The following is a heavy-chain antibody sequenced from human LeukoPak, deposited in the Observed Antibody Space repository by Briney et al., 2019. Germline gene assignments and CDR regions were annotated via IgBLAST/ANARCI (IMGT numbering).Heavy chain of an antibody. CDR3: ARRIATTANFDF. Sequence: PSQTLSLTCTVSGASVSSGDYYWSWVRQPPGKGLEWIGYIDYSGITFYNPSLKSRITMSIDSSRNQFSLKLTSVTAADTAVCYCARRIATTANFDFWGQGTLVTVSS. J-gene: IGHJ4*02. V-gene: IGHV4-30-4*08. CDR2: IDYSGIT. D-gene: IGHD1-1*01. CDR1: GASVSSGDYY.